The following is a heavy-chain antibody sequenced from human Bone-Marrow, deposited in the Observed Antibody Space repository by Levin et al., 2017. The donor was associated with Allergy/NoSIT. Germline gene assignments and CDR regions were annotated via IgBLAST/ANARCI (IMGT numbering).Heavy chain of an antibody. J-gene: IGHJ6*02. D-gene: IGHD3-22*01. Sequence: GASVKVSCKASGGTFSSYAISWVRQAPGQGLEWMGGIIPIFGTANYAQKFQGRVTITADESTSTAYMELSSLRSEDTAVYYCARDSNYYYDSSGYWVHGMDVWGQGTTVTVSS. CDR1: GGTFSSYA. CDR2: IIPIFGTA. CDR3: ARDSNYYYDSSGYWVHGMDV. V-gene: IGHV1-69*13.